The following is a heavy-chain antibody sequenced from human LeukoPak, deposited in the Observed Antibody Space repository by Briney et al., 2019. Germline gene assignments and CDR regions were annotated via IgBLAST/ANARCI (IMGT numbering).Heavy chain of an antibody. Sequence: GGSLRLSCAASGFTVSSNYMSWVRQAPGKGLEWVSVIYSGGSTYYADSVKGRFTLSRDNSKNTLYLQMNSLKPEDTAVYYCARAGDRDLVGALYYFDYWGQGTLVTVSS. CDR1: GFTVSSNY. J-gene: IGHJ4*02. V-gene: IGHV3-53*01. D-gene: IGHD1-26*01. CDR2: IYSGGST. CDR3: ARAGDRDLVGALYYFDY.